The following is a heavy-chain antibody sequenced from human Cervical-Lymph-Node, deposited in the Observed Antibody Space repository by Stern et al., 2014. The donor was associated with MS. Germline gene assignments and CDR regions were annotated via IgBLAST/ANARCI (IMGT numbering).Heavy chain of an antibody. V-gene: IGHV2-26*01. Sequence: QITLKESGPVLVKPTETLTLTCTVSGFSLSNARMGVSWIRQPPGKALEWLANLFFDDEKSYNPSLKSRLTISKDTSKSQVVLTMTNMDPVDTATYYCARIRGVGATNFDYWGQGTLVTVSS. CDR3: ARIRGVGATNFDY. CDR1: GFSLSNARMG. J-gene: IGHJ4*02. CDR2: LFFDDEK. D-gene: IGHD1-26*01.